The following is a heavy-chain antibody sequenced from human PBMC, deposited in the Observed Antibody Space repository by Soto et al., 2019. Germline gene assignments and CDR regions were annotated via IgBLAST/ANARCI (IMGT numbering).Heavy chain of an antibody. D-gene: IGHD6-13*01. CDR1: GFSFSSYG. Sequence: QVRLVESGGGVVQPGRSLRLSCAASGFSFSSYGMHWVHQAPGKGLEWVAVIWHDGSKKYYADSVKGRLIISRDNSKNTLYVQINSLRAEDTAVYFCARGSIVAAEYGMDVWGQGTTVTVS. CDR3: ARGSIVAAEYGMDV. CDR2: IWHDGSKK. V-gene: IGHV3-33*01. J-gene: IGHJ6*02.